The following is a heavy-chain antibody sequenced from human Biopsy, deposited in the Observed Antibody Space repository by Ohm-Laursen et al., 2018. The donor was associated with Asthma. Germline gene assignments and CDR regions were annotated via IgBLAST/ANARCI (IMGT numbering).Heavy chain of an antibody. D-gene: IGHD6-6*01. V-gene: IGHV4-59*03. CDR3: AVYSSGGFDY. CDR2: IYYSGST. Sequence: SETLSLTCTVSGDSIRRDYWSWIRQPPGRGLEWVGYIYYSGSTNYNPSLKSRITIPVDASKNQFSLKLNSVTAADTAIYYCAVYSSGGFDYWGQGSLVTVSS. CDR1: GDSIRRDY. J-gene: IGHJ4*02.